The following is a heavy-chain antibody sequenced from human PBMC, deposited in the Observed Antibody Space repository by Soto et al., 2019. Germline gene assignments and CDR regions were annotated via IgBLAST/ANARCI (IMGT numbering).Heavy chain of an antibody. CDR1: GFNFRSYG. CDR2: IKQDGSEK. Sequence: PGGSKRLSSTAAGFNFRSYGRTWVRKKTGKGLEWVANIKQDGSEKYYVDSVKGRFTISRDNAKNSLYLQMNSLRAEDTAVYYCAKARSDSWELLLNAFDIWGQGTMVTVSS. J-gene: IGHJ3*02. D-gene: IGHD1-26*01. CDR3: AKARSDSWELLLNAFDI. V-gene: IGHV3-7*04.